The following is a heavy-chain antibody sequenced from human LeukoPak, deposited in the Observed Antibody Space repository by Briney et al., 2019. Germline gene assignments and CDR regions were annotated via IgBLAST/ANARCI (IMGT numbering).Heavy chain of an antibody. Sequence: ASVKVSCKASGYTFTSHGISWVRQAPGQGLEWMEWISAYNGDTKYAQKTQGRVTMTTDASTSTAYMELRSLRSDDTAMYYCARDPSNTSGFYAYLDSWGQGTLVTVSS. D-gene: IGHD6-19*01. V-gene: IGHV1-18*01. J-gene: IGHJ4*02. CDR2: ISAYNGDT. CDR3: ARDPSNTSGFYAYLDS. CDR1: GYTFTSHG.